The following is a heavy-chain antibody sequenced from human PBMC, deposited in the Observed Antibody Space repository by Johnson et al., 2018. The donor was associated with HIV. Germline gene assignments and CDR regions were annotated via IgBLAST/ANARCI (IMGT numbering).Heavy chain of an antibody. J-gene: IGHJ3*02. Sequence: VQLVESGGGLVQPGRSLRLSCAASGFTFDDYAMHWVRQAPGKGLEWVSGISWNSGSIDYADSVKGRFTISRDNAKNSLYLQMNSLRAEDTALYYCARGGLGYQNIHDPFDIWGQGTMVTVSS. D-gene: IGHD2-2*01. CDR1: GFTFDDYA. V-gene: IGHV3-9*01. CDR3: ARGGLGYQNIHDPFDI. CDR2: ISWNSGSI.